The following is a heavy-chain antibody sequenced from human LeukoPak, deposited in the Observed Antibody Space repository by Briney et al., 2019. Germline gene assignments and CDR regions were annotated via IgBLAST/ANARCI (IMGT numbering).Heavy chain of an antibody. D-gene: IGHD3-10*01. J-gene: IGHJ4*02. V-gene: IGHV3-74*01. CDR1: GFTFSDYW. CDR3: ARDRGPRTGFMVREAYDY. Sequence: GGSLRLSCAASGFTFSDYWIHWVRHAPGKGLVWVSRINTDGSITNYADSVKGRFSISRDNAKNTLYLQVSSLRAEDTAVYYCARDRGPRTGFMVREAYDYWGQGTLVTVSS. CDR2: INTDGSIT.